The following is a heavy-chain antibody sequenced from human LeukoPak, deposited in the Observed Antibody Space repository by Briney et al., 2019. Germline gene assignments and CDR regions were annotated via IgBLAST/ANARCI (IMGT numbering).Heavy chain of an antibody. V-gene: IGHV3-64*04. CDR1: GFTFRNYA. J-gene: IGHJ4*02. Sequence: PGGSLRLSCSASGFTFRNYAIHWVRQAPGKGLEYVSTISDNGGNTNYADSVKGRFTMSGDTSQNTVSLHMNSLRAEDTAVYYCARGFAPAYNFGVFDYWGQGTLVTVSS. CDR3: ARGFAPAYNFGVFDY. D-gene: IGHD5-24*01. CDR2: ISDNGGNT.